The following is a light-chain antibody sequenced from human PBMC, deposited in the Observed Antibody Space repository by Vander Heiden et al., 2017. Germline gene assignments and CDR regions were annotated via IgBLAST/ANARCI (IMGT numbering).Light chain of an antibody. V-gene: IGKV4-1*01. J-gene: IGKJ1*01. CDR1: QSVLYSSNNKNY. CDR3: QQYYSTPRT. Sequence: DIVMTLSPDSLAVSLGERATINCKSSQSVLYSSNNKNYLAWYQQKPGQPPKLLIYWASTRESGVPDRFSGSGSGTDFTLTISSLQAEDVAVYYCQQYYSTPRTFGQGTKVEIK. CDR2: WAS.